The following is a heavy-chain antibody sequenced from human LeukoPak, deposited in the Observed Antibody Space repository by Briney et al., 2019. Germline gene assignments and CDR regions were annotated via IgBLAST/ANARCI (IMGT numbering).Heavy chain of an antibody. V-gene: IGHV4-30-4*08. CDR3: ARXXXXGAPAYYCDS. CDR1: GDSISTGDYY. Sequence: SETLSLTCSVSGDSISTGDYYWTWIRQPPGKGLEWIGYIFYSGSSYYNPSLKSRITISVDTSKNQFSLNLSSVTAADTAMYFCARXXXXGAPAYYCDSWGRGTLVTVSS. CDR2: IFYSGSS. J-gene: IGHJ4*02.